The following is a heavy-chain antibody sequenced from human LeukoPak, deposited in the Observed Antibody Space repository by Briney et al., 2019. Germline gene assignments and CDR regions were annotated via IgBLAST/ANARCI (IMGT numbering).Heavy chain of an antibody. Sequence: GGSLRLSCAASGFTFSSYGMSWVRQAPGKGLEWVSAISGSGGSTYYADSVKGRCTISRDNSKNTLYLQMNRLRAEDTAIYYCAKDSAKKYGDHWGQGTLVTVSS. V-gene: IGHV3-23*01. D-gene: IGHD2/OR15-2a*01. CDR1: GFTFSSYG. CDR3: AKDSAKKYGDH. J-gene: IGHJ4*02. CDR2: ISGSGGST.